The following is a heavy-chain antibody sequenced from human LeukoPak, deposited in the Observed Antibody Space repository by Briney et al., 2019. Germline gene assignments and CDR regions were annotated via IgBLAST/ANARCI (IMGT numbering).Heavy chain of an antibody. D-gene: IGHD5-12*01. J-gene: IGHJ4*02. CDR2: ISYDGSSK. CDR3: AKEGGASRFDY. CDR1: GSTFSTYA. Sequence: PGGSLRLSCAASGSTFSTYAMHWVREAPGKGLEWVAVISYDGSSKYYADSVKGRFTISRDNSKNTLYLQMNSLRAEDTAVYYCAKEGGASRFDYWGQGTLVTVSS. V-gene: IGHV3-30*04.